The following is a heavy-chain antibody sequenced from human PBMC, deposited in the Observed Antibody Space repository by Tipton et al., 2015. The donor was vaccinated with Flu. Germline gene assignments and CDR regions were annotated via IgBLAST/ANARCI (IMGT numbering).Heavy chain of an antibody. CDR1: GFTVSSNY. CDR2: IYSGGST. D-gene: IGHD1-26*01. Sequence: SLRLSCAASGFTVSSNYTSWVRQAPGKGLEWVSVIYSGGSTYYADSVKGRFTISRDNSKNTLYLQMSSLRAEDTAVYYCARSPIVGIVDYWGQGTLVTVSS. CDR3: ARSPIVGIVDY. J-gene: IGHJ4*02. V-gene: IGHV3-53*01.